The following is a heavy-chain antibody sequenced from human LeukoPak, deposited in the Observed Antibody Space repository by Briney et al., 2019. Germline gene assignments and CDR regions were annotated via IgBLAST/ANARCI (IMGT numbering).Heavy chain of an antibody. J-gene: IGHJ4*02. CDR3: AKSPSGIFGVV. D-gene: IGHD3-3*01. V-gene: IGHV3-74*01. Sequence: PGGSLRLSCAASGFAFSRYWMHWVRQAPGKGLVWVSRINSDGRSAVYADSVKGRFTISRDNAKNTLYLQMDSLRAEDTAVYYCAKSPSGIFGVVWGQGTLVTVSS. CDR1: GFAFSRYW. CDR2: INSDGRSA.